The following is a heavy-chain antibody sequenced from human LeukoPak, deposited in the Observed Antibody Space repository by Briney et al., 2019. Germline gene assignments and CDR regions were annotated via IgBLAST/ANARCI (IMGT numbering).Heavy chain of an antibody. J-gene: IGHJ4*02. CDR1: GFTFSTYW. Sequence: GGSLRLSCAASGFTFSTYWMSWVRQAPGKGLEWVANIKQDGSEKYYVDSVKGRFTISRDNAKSSLYLQMNSLRAEDTAVYYCVCRAPFWSGPGGWGQGTLVTVSS. CDR3: VCRAPFWSGPGG. V-gene: IGHV3-7*01. CDR2: IKQDGSEK. D-gene: IGHD3-3*01.